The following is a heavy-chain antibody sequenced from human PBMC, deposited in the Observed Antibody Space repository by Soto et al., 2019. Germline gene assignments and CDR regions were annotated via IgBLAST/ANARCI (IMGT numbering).Heavy chain of an antibody. V-gene: IGHV2-5*02. CDR2: IYWDDDK. J-gene: IGHJ4*02. CDR1: GFSRSTSGVG. CDR3: AHRRYSMGPYSSSWYVDY. Sequence: QITLKESGPTLVKPTQTLTLTCTFSGFSRSTSGVGVGWIRQPPGKALEWLALIYWDDDKRYSPSLKSRLTITKDTSKNPVVLTMTNMDPVDTATYYCAHRRYSMGPYSSSWYVDYWGQGTLVTVSS. D-gene: IGHD6-13*01.